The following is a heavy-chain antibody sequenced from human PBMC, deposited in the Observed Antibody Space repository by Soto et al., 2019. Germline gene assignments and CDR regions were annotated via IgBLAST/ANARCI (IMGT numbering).Heavy chain of an antibody. CDR3: ARGWGYYYGSSGSIDY. D-gene: IGHD3-22*01. V-gene: IGHV1-69*12. J-gene: IGHJ4*02. CDR1: GGTFSSYA. Sequence: QVQLVQSGAEVKKPGSSVKVSCKASGGTFSSYAISWVRQAPGQGLEWMGGIIPIFGTANYAQKFQGRVTSTADESTSTAYMELSSLRSEDAAVYYCARGWGYYYGSSGSIDYWGQGTLVTVSS. CDR2: IIPIFGTA.